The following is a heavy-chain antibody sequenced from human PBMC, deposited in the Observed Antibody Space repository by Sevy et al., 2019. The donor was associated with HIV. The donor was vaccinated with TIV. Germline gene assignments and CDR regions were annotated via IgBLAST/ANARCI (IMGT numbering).Heavy chain of an antibody. J-gene: IGHJ4*02. D-gene: IGHD6-19*01. CDR3: AKDGAVAPSDY. Sequence: GGSLRLSCAASGFPLRNYAMSWVRQAPGKGLEWVSSISGSGGSTYYAYSVKGRFTISRDNFQNTLDLEMNSLRAEDTAVYYCAKDGAVAPSDYWGQGTLVTVS. CDR1: GFPLRNYA. CDR2: ISGSGGST. V-gene: IGHV3-23*01.